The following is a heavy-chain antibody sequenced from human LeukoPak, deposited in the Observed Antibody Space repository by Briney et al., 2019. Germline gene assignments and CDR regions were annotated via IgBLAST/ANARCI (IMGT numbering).Heavy chain of an antibody. CDR2: INGDGTIT. Sequence: PGGSLRLSCAASGFTFSRYWMHWVRQTPGKGLVWVSRINGDGTITNYADSVKGRLTISRDNPKNMVYLQMNSLRAEDTAVYYCARIIDYWGQGTLVTVSS. J-gene: IGHJ4*02. V-gene: IGHV3-74*01. CDR1: GFTFSRYW. CDR3: ARIIDY.